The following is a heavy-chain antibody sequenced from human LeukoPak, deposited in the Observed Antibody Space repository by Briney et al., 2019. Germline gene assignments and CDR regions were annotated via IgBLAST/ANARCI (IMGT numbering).Heavy chain of an antibody. V-gene: IGHV3-48*03. J-gene: IGHJ4*02. D-gene: IGHD2-2*01. CDR1: GFTFSTYE. CDR2: ISSSGGTI. Sequence: GGSLRLSCAASGFTFSTYEMNWVRQAPGKGLEWVSYISSSGGTIYYAYSVKGRFTISRDNAKNSLYLQMNSLRAEDTAVYYCARLYCSSTSCTFDYWGQGTLVTVSS. CDR3: ARLYCSSTSCTFDY.